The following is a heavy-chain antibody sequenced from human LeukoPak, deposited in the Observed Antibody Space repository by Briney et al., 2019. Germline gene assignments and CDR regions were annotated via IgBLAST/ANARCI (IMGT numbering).Heavy chain of an antibody. CDR2: IYHSGST. CDR3: ARSRRLVVVAAIDY. Sequence: PSETLSLTCTVSGGSISSYYWSWIRQPAGKGLEWIGEIYHSGSTNYNPSLKSRVTISIDKSKNQFSLKLSSVTAADTAVYYCARSRRLVVVAAIDYWGQGTLVTVSS. D-gene: IGHD2-15*01. V-gene: IGHV4-59*12. CDR1: GGSISSYY. J-gene: IGHJ4*02.